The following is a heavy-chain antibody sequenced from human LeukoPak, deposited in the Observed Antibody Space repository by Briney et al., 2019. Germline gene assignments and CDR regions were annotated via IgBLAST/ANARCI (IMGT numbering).Heavy chain of an antibody. J-gene: IGHJ4*02. Sequence: ASVKVSCKASGYTFTGYYMHWVRQAPGQGLEWMGWISAYNGNTNYAQKLQGRVTMTTDTSTSTAYMELRSLRSDDTAVYYCAREPSYGYFDYWGQGTLVTVSS. CDR2: ISAYNGNT. CDR3: AREPSYGYFDY. V-gene: IGHV1-18*04. CDR1: GYTFTGYY. D-gene: IGHD5-18*01.